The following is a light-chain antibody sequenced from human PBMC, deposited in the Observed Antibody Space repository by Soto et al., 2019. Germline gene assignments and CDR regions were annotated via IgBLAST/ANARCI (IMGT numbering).Light chain of an antibody. V-gene: IGLV2-14*03. CDR1: SSDVGGYNF. Sequence: QSALTQPASVSGSPGQSITISCTGTSSDVGGYNFVSWYQQHPGKAPRLMIFDVDNRPSGVSTGFSGSKSGNTASLTISGLQAEDEADYYCCSYSGSSTIVVFGGGTKLTVL. CDR3: CSYSGSSTIVV. CDR2: DVD. J-gene: IGLJ2*01.